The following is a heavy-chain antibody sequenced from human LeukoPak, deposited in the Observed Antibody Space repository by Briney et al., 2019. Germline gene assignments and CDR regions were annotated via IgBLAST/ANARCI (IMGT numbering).Heavy chain of an antibody. D-gene: IGHD6-13*01. CDR3: AKDIIIAAAGPAYFDY. J-gene: IGHJ4*02. CDR2: ISGSGDRT. Sequence: GGSLRLSCAASGFTFSSYAMSWVRQAPGKGLEWVSAISGSGDRTYYAASVKGRFTISRDSSRNTMHLQMNSLRAEDTAVYYCAKDIIIAAAGPAYFDYWGQGTLVTVSS. V-gene: IGHV3-23*01. CDR1: GFTFSSYA.